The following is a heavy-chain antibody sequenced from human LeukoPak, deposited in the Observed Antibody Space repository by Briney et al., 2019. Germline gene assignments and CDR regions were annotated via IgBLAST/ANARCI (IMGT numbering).Heavy chain of an antibody. V-gene: IGHV3-23*01. CDR1: GFTFSSYA. CDR3: AKGGDTYYYYYGMDV. J-gene: IGHJ6*02. Sequence: GGSLRLSCAASGFTFSSYAMSWVRQAPGKGLEWVSAISGSGGSTYYADSVKGRFTISRDNSKNTLYLQMNSLRAEDTAIYYCAKGGDTYYYYYGMDVWGQGTTVTVSS. CDR2: ISGSGGST. D-gene: IGHD5-18*01.